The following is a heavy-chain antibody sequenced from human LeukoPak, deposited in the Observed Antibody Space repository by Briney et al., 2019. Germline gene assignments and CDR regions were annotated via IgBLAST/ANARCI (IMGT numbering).Heavy chain of an antibody. J-gene: IGHJ4*02. CDR1: GGSISSYY. CDR2: IYTSGST. CDR3: ARWRDDYFDY. V-gene: IGHV4-4*07. Sequence: SETLSLSCTVSGGSISSYYWSWIRQPAGKGLEWIGRIYTSGSTNFSPSRKSRVTMSVDTSKNQFSLKLSSVTAADPAVYYCARWRDDYFDYWGQGNLVSVSS.